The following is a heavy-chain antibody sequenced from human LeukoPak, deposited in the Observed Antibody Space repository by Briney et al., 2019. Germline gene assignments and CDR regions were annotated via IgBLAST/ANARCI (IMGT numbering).Heavy chain of an antibody. V-gene: IGHV3-11*06. Sequence: GGSLRLSCAASGFTFSDYYMSWIRQAPGKGLEWVSSISSSSTYIYYADSVKGRFTISRDNVKNSLYLQMNSLRAEDTAVYYCARESAVRGVIGGFDYWGQGTLVTVSS. D-gene: IGHD3-10*01. CDR2: ISSSSTYI. J-gene: IGHJ4*02. CDR1: GFTFSDYY. CDR3: ARESAVRGVIGGFDY.